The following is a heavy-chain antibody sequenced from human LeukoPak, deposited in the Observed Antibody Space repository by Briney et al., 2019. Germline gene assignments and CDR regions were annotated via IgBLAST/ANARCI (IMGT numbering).Heavy chain of an antibody. Sequence: PGGSLRLSCAASGFTFSSYSMNWVRQAPGKGLEWVSYISSSSTIYYADSVKGRFTISRDNAKNSLYLQMNSLRAEDTAVYYCARDRVGGSYYNYYYYMDVWGKGTTVTVSS. CDR2: ISSSSTI. D-gene: IGHD1-26*01. CDR1: GFTFSSYS. CDR3: ARDRVGGSYYNYYYYMDV. V-gene: IGHV3-48*01. J-gene: IGHJ6*03.